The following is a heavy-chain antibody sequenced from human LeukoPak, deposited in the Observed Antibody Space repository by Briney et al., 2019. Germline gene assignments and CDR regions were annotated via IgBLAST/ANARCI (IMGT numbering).Heavy chain of an antibody. CDR3: AEATGGHYYYGMDV. D-gene: IGHD1-26*01. CDR2: FDPEDGET. V-gene: IGHV1-24*01. J-gene: IGHJ6*02. CDR1: GYTLTELS. Sequence: ASVKVSCKVSGYTLTELSMHWVRQAPGKGLEWIGGFDPEDGETIYAQKFQGRVTMTEDTSTDTAYMELSSLRSEDTAVYYCAEATGGHYYYGMDVWGQGTTVTVSS.